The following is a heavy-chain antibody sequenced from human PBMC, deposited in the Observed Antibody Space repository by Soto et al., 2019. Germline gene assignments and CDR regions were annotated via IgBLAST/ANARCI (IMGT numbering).Heavy chain of an antibody. V-gene: IGHV4-59*01. Sequence: PSGTPVLTFRVSGGSISGSFWSRVRQSPGKGLEWLGYVYYTGSTNYSPSLRSRVSISVDTSKNEFSLRLSSVTAADTAVYFCARSVAVPGAHIDYWGQGTQVTVSS. CDR3: ARSVAVPGAHIDY. J-gene: IGHJ4*02. CDR2: VYYTGST. D-gene: IGHD6-19*01. CDR1: GGSISGSF.